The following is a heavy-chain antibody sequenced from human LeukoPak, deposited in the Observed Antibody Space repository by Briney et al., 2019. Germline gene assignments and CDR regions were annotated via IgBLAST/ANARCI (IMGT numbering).Heavy chain of an antibody. Sequence: SETLSLTCTVSGGSISSYYWSWIRQPPGKGLEWIGYIYYSGSTNYNPSLKSRVTISVDTSKNQFSLKLSSVTAADTAVYYCARQTSSEIYPRYFDSWGQGTLVSVSS. CDR3: ARQTSSEIYPRYFDS. CDR2: IYYSGST. D-gene: IGHD3-3*01. J-gene: IGHJ4*02. CDR1: GGSISSYY. V-gene: IGHV4-59*08.